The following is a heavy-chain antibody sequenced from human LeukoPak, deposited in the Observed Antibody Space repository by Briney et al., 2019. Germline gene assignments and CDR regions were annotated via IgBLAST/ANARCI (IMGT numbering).Heavy chain of an antibody. CDR2: IKHDGSEK. Sequence: GGSLRLSCAASRFTFSAYWMSWVRQAPGKGLEWVANIKHDGSEKYSVDSVKGRFTISRDNAKNSLYLQMNSLRAEDTAVYYCAREPSYSSSWYTSCDYWGQGTLVTVSS. CDR3: AREPSYSSSWYTSCDY. J-gene: IGHJ4*02. D-gene: IGHD6-13*01. V-gene: IGHV3-7*01. CDR1: RFTFSAYW.